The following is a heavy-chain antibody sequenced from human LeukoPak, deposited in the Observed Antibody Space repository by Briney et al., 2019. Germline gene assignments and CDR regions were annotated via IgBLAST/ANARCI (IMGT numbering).Heavy chain of an antibody. Sequence: SETLSLTCAVSGGSISSGGYSWSWIRQPPGKGLEWIGYIYHSGSTYYNPSLKSRVTISVDRSKNQFSLKLSSVTAADTAVYYCARRYYDFWSGYLDYWGQGTLVTVSS. D-gene: IGHD3-3*01. CDR1: GGSISSGGYS. CDR3: ARRYYDFWSGYLDY. CDR2: IYHSGST. J-gene: IGHJ4*02. V-gene: IGHV4-30-2*02.